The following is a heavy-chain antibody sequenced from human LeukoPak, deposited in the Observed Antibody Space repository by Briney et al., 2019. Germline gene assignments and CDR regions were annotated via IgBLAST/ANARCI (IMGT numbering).Heavy chain of an antibody. CDR1: GITFSTAW. CDR3: ATDRAWFDP. CDR2: IKSKIGGATA. J-gene: IGHJ5*02. Sequence: GESLRLSCAASGITFSTAWMSWFRQAPGKGLEWVGRIKSKIGGATADYAAPVKDRFTISRDDSKNTLYLQMNSLKTEDTAVYYCATDRAWFDPWGQGTLVTVSS. V-gene: IGHV3-15*01. D-gene: IGHD3-10*01.